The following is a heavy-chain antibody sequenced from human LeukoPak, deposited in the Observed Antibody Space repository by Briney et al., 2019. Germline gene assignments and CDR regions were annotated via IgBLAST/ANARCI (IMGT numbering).Heavy chain of an antibody. D-gene: IGHD2-15*01. CDR1: GFTFSSYG. J-gene: IGHJ4*02. V-gene: IGHV3-33*01. CDR2: IWYDGSNK. Sequence: PGRSLRLSCAASGFTFSSYGMHWVRQAPGKGLEWVAVIWYDGSNKYYADSVKGRFTISRDNFKNTLYLQMNSLRAEDTAVYYCASSDCSGGSCYPFDYWGQGTLVTVSS. CDR3: ASSDCSGGSCYPFDY.